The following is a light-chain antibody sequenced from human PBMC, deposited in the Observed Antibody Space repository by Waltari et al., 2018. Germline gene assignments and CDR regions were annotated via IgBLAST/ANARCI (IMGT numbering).Light chain of an antibody. J-gene: IGLJ2*01. CDR3: GTWDSSMSVGV. CDR2: EDE. Sequence: QSVLTQPPSVSAASGQKVTISCSGSSPNIGKNYVSWYQQFPGTAPKLRIYEDEKRPSGISGRFSGSKSGTSATLDIHGLQTGDEADYYCGTWDSSMSVGVLGGGTKVTVL. V-gene: IGLV1-51*01. CDR1: SPNIGKNY.